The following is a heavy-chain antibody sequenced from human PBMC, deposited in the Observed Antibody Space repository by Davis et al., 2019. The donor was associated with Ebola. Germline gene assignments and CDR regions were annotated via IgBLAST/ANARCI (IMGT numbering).Heavy chain of an antibody. V-gene: IGHV4-61*01. CDR2: IYYSGRA. CDR1: GDSVRSGTFY. J-gene: IGHJ6*02. CDR3: ARRRTYRYYYYGMDV. Sequence: MPSETLSLTCTVSGDSVRSGTFYWSWIRQSPGKGLEWIGYIYYSGRANYNPSLKSRVTISVDTSKNQFSLKLSSVTAADTAVYYCARRRTYRYYYYGMDVWGQGTTVTVSS. D-gene: IGHD1-1*01.